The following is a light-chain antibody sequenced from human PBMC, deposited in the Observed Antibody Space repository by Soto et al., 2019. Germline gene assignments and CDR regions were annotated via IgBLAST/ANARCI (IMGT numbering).Light chain of an antibody. V-gene: IGKV3-20*01. Sequence: IVLTQSPGTLSLSPGEGATLSCRASQSVSGSYLAWYQQRPGQAPRLVIYDASHRATGIPDRFSGSGSGTDFTLTIRRLEPEDFAIYYCQQYGSSPSTFGPGTKVDIK. CDR3: QQYGSSPST. CDR1: QSVSGSY. CDR2: DAS. J-gene: IGKJ3*01.